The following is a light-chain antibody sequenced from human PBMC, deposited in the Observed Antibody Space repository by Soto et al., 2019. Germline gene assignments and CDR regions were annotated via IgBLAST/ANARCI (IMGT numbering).Light chain of an antibody. CDR1: SSDVGAYNY. V-gene: IGLV2-14*01. Sequence: QSVLTQPASVSASPGQSITISCTGTSSDVGAYNYVSWYQQHPGKAPKLMIYEVNNRPSGVSNRFSGSKSGSTASLTISGLQAEDEADYYCSSYTSRSTLAYVFGTGTKLTVL. CDR3: SSYTSRSTLAYV. CDR2: EVN. J-gene: IGLJ1*01.